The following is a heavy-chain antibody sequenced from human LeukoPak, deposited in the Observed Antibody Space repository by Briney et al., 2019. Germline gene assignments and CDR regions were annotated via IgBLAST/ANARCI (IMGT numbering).Heavy chain of an antibody. Sequence: ASVKVSCKTSGGTFSSYALSWVRQAPGQGLEWMGGIIPLFVKANYADEFLGRITITADESTNTAYMELSSLRSDDTAVYYCARYSSGYRGWFDSWGQGTLVTVSS. D-gene: IGHD3-22*01. CDR3: ARYSSGYRGWFDS. CDR2: IIPLFVKA. CDR1: GGTFSSYA. J-gene: IGHJ5*01. V-gene: IGHV1-69*13.